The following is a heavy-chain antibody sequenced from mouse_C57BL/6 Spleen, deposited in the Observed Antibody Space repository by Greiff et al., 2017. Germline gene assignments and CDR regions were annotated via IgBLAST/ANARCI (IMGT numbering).Heavy chain of an antibody. Sequence: EVHLVESVGGLVQPGSSMKLSCTAPGFTFSDYYLAWVRQVPEKGLEWVANINYDGSSNSYLVSLKSRSIISRDNAKIILYLQMSSLKSEDTATYYCAKGAMDYWGQGTSVTVSS. CDR3: AKGAMDY. V-gene: IGHV5-16*01. CDR1: GFTFSDYY. CDR2: INYDGSSN. J-gene: IGHJ4*01.